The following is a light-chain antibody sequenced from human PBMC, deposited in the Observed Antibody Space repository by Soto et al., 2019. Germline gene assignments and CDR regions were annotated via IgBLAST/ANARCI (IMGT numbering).Light chain of an antibody. CDR2: GAS. CDR1: QSVSSSY. V-gene: IGKV3-20*01. CDR3: HQYDSSPLT. Sequence: EIVLTQSPGTLSLSPGESATLSCRARQSVSSSYLAWYQQKPGQAPRLLIYGASSRATGIPDRFSGSGSGTDFTLTISRLEPEDFAVYYCHQYDSSPLTFGGGTKVEIK. J-gene: IGKJ4*01.